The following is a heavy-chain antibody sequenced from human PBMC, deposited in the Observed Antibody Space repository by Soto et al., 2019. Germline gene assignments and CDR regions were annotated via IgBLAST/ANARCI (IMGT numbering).Heavy chain of an antibody. D-gene: IGHD3-10*01. J-gene: IGHJ6*02. Sequence: SETLSLTCTVSGGSISNGGYYWSWIRQHLGKGLEWIVYVYYSGSTDFNPSLTSRVTVSLDTSKNQFSLKLSSVTAADTAVYYCASLVRDYYYYYGMDVWGQGTTVTVSS. CDR2: VYYSGST. CDR1: GGSISNGGYY. CDR3: ASLVRDYYYYYGMDV. V-gene: IGHV4-31*03.